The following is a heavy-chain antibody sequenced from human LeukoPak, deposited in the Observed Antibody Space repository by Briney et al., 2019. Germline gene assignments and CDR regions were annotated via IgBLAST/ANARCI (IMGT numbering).Heavy chain of an antibody. CDR1: GFTFSSYA. J-gene: IGHJ4*02. D-gene: IGHD2-8*01. Sequence: GGSLRLSCAASGFTFSSYAMSWARQAPGKGLEWVSAISGSGGSTYYADSVKGRFTISRDNSKNTLYLQMNSLRAEDTAVYYCARSCTNGVCYTFDYWGQGTLVTVSS. V-gene: IGHV3-23*01. CDR2: ISGSGGST. CDR3: ARSCTNGVCYTFDY.